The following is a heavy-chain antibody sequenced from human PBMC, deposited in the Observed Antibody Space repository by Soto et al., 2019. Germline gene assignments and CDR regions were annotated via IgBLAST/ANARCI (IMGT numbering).Heavy chain of an antibody. CDR3: ARRGYSGYELYGMDV. CDR1: GYSFPPYW. V-gene: IGHV5-51*01. CDR2: IHPGDSDT. Sequence: GESLKISCTVSGYSFPPYWIGWVRQTPGKGLEWMGIIHPGDSDTRYSPSFQGQVTISADKSISTAYLQWSSLKASDTAMYYCARRGYSGYELYGMDVWGQGTTVTVSS. D-gene: IGHD5-12*01. J-gene: IGHJ6*02.